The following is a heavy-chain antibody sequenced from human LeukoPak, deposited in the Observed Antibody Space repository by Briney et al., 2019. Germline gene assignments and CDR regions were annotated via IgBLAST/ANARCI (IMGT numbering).Heavy chain of an antibody. J-gene: IGHJ4*02. CDR1: GFTVSNNY. D-gene: IGHD4-17*01. CDR3: ASRGATVTTAYYFDY. Sequence: GGSLRLSCAASGFTVSNNYMSWVRQAPGKGLEWVSAISGSGGSTYYADSVKGRFTISRDNSKNTLYLQMNSLRAEDTAVYYCASRGATVTTAYYFDYWGQGTLVTVSS. V-gene: IGHV3-23*01. CDR2: ISGSGGST.